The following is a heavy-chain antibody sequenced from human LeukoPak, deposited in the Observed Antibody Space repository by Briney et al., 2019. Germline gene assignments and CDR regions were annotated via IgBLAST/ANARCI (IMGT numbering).Heavy chain of an antibody. Sequence: PSETLSLTCTVSGGSISSYYWSWIRQPPGKGLEWIAYISDIGSINYNPSLKSRVTISVDTSKNQFSLKLSSVTAADTAVYYCAREGSGSYGSDAFDIWGQGTMVTVSS. V-gene: IGHV4-59*01. J-gene: IGHJ3*02. CDR1: GGSISSYY. D-gene: IGHD1-26*01. CDR3: AREGSGSYGSDAFDI. CDR2: ISDIGSI.